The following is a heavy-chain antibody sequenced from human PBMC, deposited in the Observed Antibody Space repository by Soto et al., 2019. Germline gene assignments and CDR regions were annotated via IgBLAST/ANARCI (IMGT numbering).Heavy chain of an antibody. CDR1: GFTFSSYW. J-gene: IGHJ6*02. D-gene: IGHD1-26*01. Sequence: GGSLRLSCAASGFTFSSYWMSWVRQAPGKGLEWVANIKQDGSEKYYVDSVKGRFTISRDNAKNSLYLQMNSLRAEDTAVYYCARDPTSGSYYVGYYYYYGMDVWGQGTTVTVSS. V-gene: IGHV3-7*04. CDR2: IKQDGSEK. CDR3: ARDPTSGSYYVGYYYYYGMDV.